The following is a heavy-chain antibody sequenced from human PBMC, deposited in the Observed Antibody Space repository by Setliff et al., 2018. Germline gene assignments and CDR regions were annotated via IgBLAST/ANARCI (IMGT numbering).Heavy chain of an antibody. CDR2: IWYDGSNK. V-gene: IGHV3-33*06. CDR3: AKSGYSYGYVFDY. D-gene: IGHD5-18*01. CDR1: GFTFSSYG. J-gene: IGHJ4*02. Sequence: WGSLRLSCAASGFTFSSYGMHWVRQAPGKGLEWVAVIWYDGSNKYYADSVKGRFTISRDNSKNTLYLQMNSLRAEDTAVYYCAKSGYSYGYVFDYWGQGTLVTVSS.